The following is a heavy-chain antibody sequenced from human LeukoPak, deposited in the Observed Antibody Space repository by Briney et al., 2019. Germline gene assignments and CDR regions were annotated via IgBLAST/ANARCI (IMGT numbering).Heavy chain of an antibody. V-gene: IGHV4-34*01. Sequence: PSETLSLTRAVYGGSFSGYYWSWIRQPPGKGLEWIGEINHSGSTNYNPSLKSRVTISVDTSKNQFSLKLSSVTAADTAVYYCARAYCGGDCYYRAFDIGGQGTMVTVSS. J-gene: IGHJ3*02. CDR1: GGSFSGYY. CDR2: INHSGST. D-gene: IGHD2-21*01. CDR3: ARAYCGGDCYYRAFDI.